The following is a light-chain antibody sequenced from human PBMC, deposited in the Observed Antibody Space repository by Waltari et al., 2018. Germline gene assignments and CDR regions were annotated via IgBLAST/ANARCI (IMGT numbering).Light chain of an antibody. CDR2: AAS. CDR3: QQSYSTPPLT. Sequence: DIQMTQSPSSLSASVGDRVTITCRAIQSISSYLNWYQQKPGKAPKLLIYAASSLQSGVPSSFSGSGSGTDFTLTISSLQPEDFATYYCQQSYSTPPLTFGGGTKVEIK. CDR1: QSISSY. V-gene: IGKV1-39*01. J-gene: IGKJ4*01.